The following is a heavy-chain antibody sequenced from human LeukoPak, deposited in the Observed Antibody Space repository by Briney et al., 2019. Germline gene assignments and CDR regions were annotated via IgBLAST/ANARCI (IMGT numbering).Heavy chain of an antibody. J-gene: IGHJ6*03. CDR1: GYTFTDYY. D-gene: IGHD2-21*01. Sequence: ASVKLSCKASGYTFTDYYIHWVRQAPGQGLEWMGWINPNSGGTNSAQKFQGRVTMTGDTSISTAYMELSRLRSDDSAVYYCARRGAYPAGYFYCMDVWGKGTTVTVSS. CDR2: INPNSGGT. V-gene: IGHV1-2*02. CDR3: ARRGAYPAGYFYCMDV.